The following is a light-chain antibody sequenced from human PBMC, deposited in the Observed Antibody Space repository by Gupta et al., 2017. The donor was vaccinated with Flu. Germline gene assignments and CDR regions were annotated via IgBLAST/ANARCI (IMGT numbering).Light chain of an antibody. CDR3: QHDGSSQT. J-gene: IGKJ1*01. CDR1: QSVSSSY. Sequence: EIVLTQSPGTLSLSPGERATLSCRASQSVSSSYLAWFQQKPGQAPRLLIYGASTRATGITDRFSGSGSGTDFTLTSSRRETEDFAVYHGQHDGSSQTFGQGTKMEIK. V-gene: IGKV3-20*01. CDR2: GAS.